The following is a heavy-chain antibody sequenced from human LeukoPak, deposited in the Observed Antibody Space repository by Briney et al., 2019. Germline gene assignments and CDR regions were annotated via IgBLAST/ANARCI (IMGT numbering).Heavy chain of an antibody. CDR1: GYTFIKYA. J-gene: IGHJ4*02. D-gene: IGHD6-13*01. Sequence: ASVKVSCKASGYTFIKYAVNWVRQAPGQGLEWMGWINTNTGNPTYAQGFTGRFVFSLDTSVSTAYLQISSLKAEDTAVYYCAREYSSSWYVQLWLDYWGQGTLVTVSS. CDR3: AREYSSSWYVQLWLDY. V-gene: IGHV7-4-1*02. CDR2: INTNTGNP.